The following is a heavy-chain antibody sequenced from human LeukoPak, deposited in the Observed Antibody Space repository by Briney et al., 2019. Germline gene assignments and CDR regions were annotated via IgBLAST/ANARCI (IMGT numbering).Heavy chain of an antibody. D-gene: IGHD4-11*01. V-gene: IGHV3-11*01. Sequence: GGSLRLSCAASGFTFSDYYMSWIRQAPGKGLEWVSDISGSGDSKFHADSVKGRFTISRDNAKKSLYLQMNSLRAEDTAVYYCVRRTYSNYFFDYWGQGTQVTVSS. CDR3: VRRTYSNYFFDY. CDR1: GFTFSDYY. J-gene: IGHJ4*02. CDR2: ISGSGDSK.